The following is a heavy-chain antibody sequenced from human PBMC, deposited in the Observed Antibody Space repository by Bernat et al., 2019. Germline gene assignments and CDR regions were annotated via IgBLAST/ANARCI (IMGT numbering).Heavy chain of an antibody. CDR2: ISGSGEST. CDR1: GFTFSNFA. J-gene: IGHJ4*01. CDR3: AERLSSGSTGGYNY. D-gene: IGHD5-12*01. Sequence: EVQLLESGGGVVQPGGSLRLSCVASGFTFSNFAMRWVRQAPGKGLEWVAGISGSGESTYYADSVKGRFTISRDNSKNTLYLQMDSLRAEDSAVYYCAERLSSGSTGGYNYWGQGTLITVSS. V-gene: IGHV3-23*01.